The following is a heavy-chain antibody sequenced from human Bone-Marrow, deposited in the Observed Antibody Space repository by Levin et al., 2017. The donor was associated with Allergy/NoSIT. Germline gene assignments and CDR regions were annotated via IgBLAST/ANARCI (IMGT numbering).Heavy chain of an antibody. Sequence: GGSLRLSCAASGFTFSSYSMNWVRQAPGKGLEWVSYISSTYEIWNADSVKGRFTISRDNAKNSVYLQMKSLRDEDTAKYYCVRDVNWAFDYWGRGNLVTVSS. CDR3: VRDVNWAFDY. D-gene: IGHD7-27*01. CDR1: GFTFSSYS. V-gene: IGHV3-48*02. CDR2: ISSTYEI. J-gene: IGHJ4*02.